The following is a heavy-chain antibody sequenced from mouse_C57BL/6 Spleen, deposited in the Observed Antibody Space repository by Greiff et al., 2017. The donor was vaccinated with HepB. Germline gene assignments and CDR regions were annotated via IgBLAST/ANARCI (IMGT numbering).Heavy chain of an antibody. J-gene: IGHJ3*01. CDR2: IRLKSDNYAT. CDR1: GFTFSNYW. Sequence: EVKLVESGGGLVQPGGSMKLSCVASGFTFSNYWMNWVRQSPEKGLEWVAQIRLKSDNYATHYAESVKGRFTISRDDYKSSVYLQMNNLRAEDTGIYYCTGGGSWFAYWGQGTLVTVSA. CDR3: TGGGSWFAY. V-gene: IGHV6-3*01.